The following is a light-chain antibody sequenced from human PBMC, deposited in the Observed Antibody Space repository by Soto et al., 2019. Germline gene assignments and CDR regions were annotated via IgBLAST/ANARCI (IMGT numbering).Light chain of an antibody. J-gene: IGKJ3*01. CDR2: AAS. CDR1: QRISTY. Sequence: DIQMTQSPSSLSASVGDRVTITCRASQRISTYLNWYQQRPGKAPKLLIYAASSLQSGVPLRFTGSGSGTDFTLTISSLQPEDFATYYCQQSYSTPSFGPGTKVDIK. V-gene: IGKV1-39*01. CDR3: QQSYSTPS.